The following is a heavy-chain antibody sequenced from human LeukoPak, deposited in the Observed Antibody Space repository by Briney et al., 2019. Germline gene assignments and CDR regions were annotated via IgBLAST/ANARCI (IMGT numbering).Heavy chain of an antibody. CDR2: INPSGGST. CDR3: ARDAIVVVGYSGGWSNAFDI. V-gene: IGHV1-46*01. J-gene: IGHJ3*02. Sequence: ASVKVSCKASGYTFTSYYMHWVRQAPGQGLEWMGIINPSGGSTSYAQKFQGRVTMTRDMSTSTVYMELSSLRSEDTAVYYCARDAIVVVGYSGGWSNAFDIWGQGTMVTVSS. CDR1: GYTFTSYY. D-gene: IGHD6-19*01.